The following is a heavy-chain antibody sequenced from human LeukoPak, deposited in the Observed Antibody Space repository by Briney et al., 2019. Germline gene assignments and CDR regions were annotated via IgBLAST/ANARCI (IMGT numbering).Heavy chain of an antibody. J-gene: IGHJ4*02. V-gene: IGHV3-7*02. CDR3: TRMYRNGFDY. CDR2: LKEDGSQK. Sequence: AGGSLRLSCAASGFTFSSYWMSWVRQAPGRGLEWVASLKEDGSQKYYVDSVKGRFTISRDNAKNSLYLEMNNLRAEDTAVYYCTRMYRNGFDYWGQGTLVTVSS. D-gene: IGHD1-1*01. CDR1: GFTFSSYW.